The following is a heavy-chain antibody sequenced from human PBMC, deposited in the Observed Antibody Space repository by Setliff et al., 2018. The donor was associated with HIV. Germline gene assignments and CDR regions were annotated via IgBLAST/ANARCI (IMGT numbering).Heavy chain of an antibody. J-gene: IGHJ5*02. CDR3: ASRVYYYDSNNFLREEGFDP. CDR1: GDSASNSRYY. Sequence: SEILSLTCTVSGDSASNSRYYWAWIRQPPGKGLEYIGSIHYNERTYYNPSLKSRVAISIDTSKNQFSLNLTSVTAADTAVYYCASRVYYYDSNNFLREEGFDPWGQGTLVTVSS. CDR2: IHYNERT. V-gene: IGHV4-39*01. D-gene: IGHD3-22*01.